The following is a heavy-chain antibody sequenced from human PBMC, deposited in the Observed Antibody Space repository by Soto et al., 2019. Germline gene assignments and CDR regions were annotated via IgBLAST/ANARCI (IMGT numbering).Heavy chain of an antibody. CDR2: INHSGST. D-gene: IGHD3-10*01. Sequence: LSLTCAVYGGSFSGYYWSWIRQPPGKGLEWIGEINHSGSTNYNPSLKSRVTISVDTSRNQFSLKLSSVTAADTAVYYCAREENVLLWFGELTNWFDPWGQGTLVTVSS. CDR3: AREENVLLWFGELTNWFDP. V-gene: IGHV4-34*01. CDR1: GGSFSGYY. J-gene: IGHJ5*02.